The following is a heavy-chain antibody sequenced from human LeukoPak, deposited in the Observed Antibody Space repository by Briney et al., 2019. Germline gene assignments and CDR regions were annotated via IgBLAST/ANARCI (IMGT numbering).Heavy chain of an antibody. CDR2: INPKNGGT. Sequence: ASVKVSCKASGFTFTAYYIHWVRQAPGLGLEWMGWINPKNGGTTYAQNFQGRVTMTRDTSISTAYMEISSLRSDDTAVYYCARGGSGSYSGWFDPWGQGTLVTVSS. CDR3: ARGGSGSYSGWFDP. J-gene: IGHJ5*02. D-gene: IGHD3-10*01. CDR1: GFTFTAYY. V-gene: IGHV1-2*02.